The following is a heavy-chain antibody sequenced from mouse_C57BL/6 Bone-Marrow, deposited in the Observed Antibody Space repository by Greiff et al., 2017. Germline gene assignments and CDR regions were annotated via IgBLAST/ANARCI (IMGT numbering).Heavy chain of an antibody. J-gene: IGHJ4*01. CDR3: ARHDPDAMDY. CDR2: ISNGGGST. Sequence: DVMLMESGGGLVQPGGSLKLSCAASGFTFSDYYMYWVRQTPEKRLEWVAYISNGGGSTYYPDTVKGRFTISRDNAKNTLYLQMSRLKSEDTAMYYCARHDPDAMDYWGQGTSVTVSS. CDR1: GFTFSDYY. V-gene: IGHV5-12*01.